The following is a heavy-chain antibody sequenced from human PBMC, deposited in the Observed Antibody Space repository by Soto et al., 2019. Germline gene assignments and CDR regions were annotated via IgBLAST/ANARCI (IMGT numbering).Heavy chain of an antibody. CDR2: INNSGST. J-gene: IGHJ6*03. D-gene: IGHD2-8*01. Sequence: SETLSLTCAISGGSFSGYYWSWIRQPPGKGLEWIGEINNSGSTNYNPSLKSRVTISFDTSKNQVSLKLNSVTAADTAVYYCARVPAHGHFYYYMDVWGKGTTVTVSS. CDR1: GGSFSGYY. V-gene: IGHV4-34*01. CDR3: ARVPAHGHFYYYMDV.